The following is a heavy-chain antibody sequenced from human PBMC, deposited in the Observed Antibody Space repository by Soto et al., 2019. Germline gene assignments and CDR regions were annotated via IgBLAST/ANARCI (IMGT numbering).Heavy chain of an antibody. CDR2: IYWDEDR. V-gene: IGHV2-5*02. J-gene: IGHJ3*02. Sequence: QITLKESGPTLVKPTETLTLTCTFSGFSLSTRGVGVGWIRQPPGKALEWLAVIYWDEDRRYSPSLKSRLIITKDTSKNHVFLIMTNMDPVDTATYYCAHLMITYGGVIGDDAFDMCCQGTLVTVSS. D-gene: IGHD3-16*02. CDR1: GFSLSTRGVG. CDR3: AHLMITYGGVIGDDAFDM.